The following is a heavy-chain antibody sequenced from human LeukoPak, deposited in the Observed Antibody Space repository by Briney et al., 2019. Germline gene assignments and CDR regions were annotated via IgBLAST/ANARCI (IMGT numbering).Heavy chain of an antibody. D-gene: IGHD6-13*01. CDR1: GFTFSSYG. Sequence: GFTFSSYGXHWVRQAPGKGLXWVAFIRYDGSNKYYADSVKGRFTISRDNSKNTLYLQMNSLRAEDTAVYYCATLPTIAAAGPYYFDYWGQGTLVTVSS. J-gene: IGHJ4*02. V-gene: IGHV3-30*02. CDR2: IRYDGSNK. CDR3: ATLPTIAAAGPYYFDY.